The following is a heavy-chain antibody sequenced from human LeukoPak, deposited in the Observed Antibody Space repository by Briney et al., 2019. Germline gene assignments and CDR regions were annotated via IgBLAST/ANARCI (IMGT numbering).Heavy chain of an antibody. CDR3: ARYFWSGHNAFDY. J-gene: IGHJ4*02. V-gene: IGHV4-39*02. CDR1: GXSTSTSSYY. D-gene: IGHD3-3*01. Sequence: SETLSLTCTVSGXSTSTSSYYWGWIRQSPGKGLEWIGYIYYSGSTYYNPSLKSRVTISVDTSKNRFSLKLSSVTAADTAMYYCARYFWSGHNAFDYWGQGTLVTVSS. CDR2: IYYSGST.